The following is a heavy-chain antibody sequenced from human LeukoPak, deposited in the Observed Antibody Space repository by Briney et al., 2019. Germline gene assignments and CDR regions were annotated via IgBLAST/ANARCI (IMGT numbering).Heavy chain of an antibody. CDR2: INHSGST. V-gene: IGHV4-34*01. CDR3: ARAVSGRFDY. J-gene: IGHJ4*02. Sequence: SETLSLTCTVSGGSISSYYWSWIRQPPGKGLEWIGEINHSGSTSYNPSLKSRVTISVDTSKNQFSLKLSSVTAADTAIYYCARAVSGRFDYWGQGTLVTVSS. D-gene: IGHD6-19*01. CDR1: GGSISSYY.